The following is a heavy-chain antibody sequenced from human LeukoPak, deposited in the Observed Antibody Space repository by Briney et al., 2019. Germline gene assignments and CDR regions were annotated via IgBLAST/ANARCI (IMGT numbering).Heavy chain of an antibody. CDR3: ARSYYDILTGYYKGGYYFDY. Sequence: SETLSLTCTVSGGSISSSSYYWGWIRQPPGKGLEWIGGIYYSGSTYYNPSLKSRVTISVDTSKNQFSLKLSSVTAADTAVYYRARSYYDILTGYYKGGYYFDYWGQGTLVTVSS. V-gene: IGHV4-39*01. D-gene: IGHD3-9*01. J-gene: IGHJ4*02. CDR1: GGSISSSSYY. CDR2: IYYSGST.